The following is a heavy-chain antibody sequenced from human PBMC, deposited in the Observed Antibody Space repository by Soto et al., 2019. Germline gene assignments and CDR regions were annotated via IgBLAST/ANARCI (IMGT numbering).Heavy chain of an antibody. V-gene: IGHV6-1*01. CDR3: ARVREGRCGMDV. CDR1: VDSVSSNSAA. Sequence: SQTLSLTCAISVDSVSSNSAAWNWLRQSPSRGREWLGRTYYRSKWYNDYAVSVKSRITSNPDTSKNQFSLQLNSVTPEDTAVYYCARVREGRCGMDVWGQGSTVTVSS. CDR2: TYYRSKWYN. J-gene: IGHJ6*02. D-gene: IGHD1-26*01.